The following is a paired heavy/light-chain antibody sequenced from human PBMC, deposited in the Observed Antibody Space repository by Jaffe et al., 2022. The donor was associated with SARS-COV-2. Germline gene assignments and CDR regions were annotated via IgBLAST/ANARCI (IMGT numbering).Heavy chain of an antibody. CDR2: ISSDSGTT. V-gene: IGHV3-48*01. CDR3: VRASRDGYDQ. J-gene: IGHJ4*02. CDR1: GFTFRSYA. D-gene: IGHD5-12*01. Sequence: EVQLVESGGGLVKTGGSLRLSCAASGFTFRSYAMNWVRQAPGKGLAWVSYISSDSGTTHYADSVKGRFTISRDNVKNSLYLQMSGLRVEDTALYFCVRASRDGYDQWGQGTLVTVSA.
Light chain of an antibody. Sequence: EIVMTQSPATLSVSPGERATLSCRASQGISNNLAWYQQKPGQAPRLLIYGASTRATGIPARFSGSGSGTEFTLTISSLQSEDFAVYYCQQCHAWPTWTFGQGTKVEIK. J-gene: IGKJ1*01. V-gene: IGKV3-15*01. CDR2: GAS. CDR3: QQCHAWPTWT. CDR1: QGISNN.